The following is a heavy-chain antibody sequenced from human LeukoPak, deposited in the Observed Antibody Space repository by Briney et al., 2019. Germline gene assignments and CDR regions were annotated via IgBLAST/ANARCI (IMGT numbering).Heavy chain of an antibody. CDR3: ARLLGYYYDSSGFPFDY. J-gene: IGHJ4*02. V-gene: IGHV1-18*01. CDR1: GGTFSSYA. D-gene: IGHD3-22*01. CDR2: ISAYNGNT. Sequence: ASVKVSCKASGGTFSSYAISWVRQAPGQGLEWMGWISAYNGNTNYAQKLQGRVTMTTDTSTSTAYMELRSLRSDDTAVYYCARLLGYYYDSSGFPFDYWGQGTLVTVSS.